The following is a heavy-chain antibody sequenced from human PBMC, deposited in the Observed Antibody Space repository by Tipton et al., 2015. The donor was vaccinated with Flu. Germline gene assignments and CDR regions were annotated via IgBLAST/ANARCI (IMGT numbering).Heavy chain of an antibody. CDR1: GFTFSSYW. V-gene: IGHV3-7*01. J-gene: IGHJ4*02. CDR3: ARLGLPDY. CDR2: IKQDGSTK. Sequence: SLRLSCAASGFTFSSYWMSWVRQAPGRGLEWVANIKQDGSTKYYVDSVKGRFTISRDNAKNSLYLQMDSLRAEDTAVYYCARLGLPDYWGQGTLVTVSS. D-gene: IGHD3-16*01.